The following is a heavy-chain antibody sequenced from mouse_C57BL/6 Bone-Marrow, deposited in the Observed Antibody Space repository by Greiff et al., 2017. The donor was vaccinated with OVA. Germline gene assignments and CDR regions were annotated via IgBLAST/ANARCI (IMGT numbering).Heavy chain of an antibody. CDR1: GYTFTSYW. Sequence: QVQLQQPGAELVRPGTSVKLSCKASGYTFTSYWMHWVKQRPGQGLEWIGVIVPSDSYTNYNQKFKGKATLTVDTSSSTAYMQLSSLTSEDSAVYYCARSDFPCAMDYWGQGTSVTVSS. V-gene: IGHV1-59*01. CDR3: ARSDFPCAMDY. J-gene: IGHJ4*01. CDR2: IVPSDSYT.